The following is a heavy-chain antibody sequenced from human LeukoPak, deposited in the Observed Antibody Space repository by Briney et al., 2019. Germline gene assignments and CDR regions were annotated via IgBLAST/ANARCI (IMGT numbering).Heavy chain of an antibody. CDR3: ARDGGGSYLGY. J-gene: IGHJ4*02. D-gene: IGHD2-21*01. Sequence: ASVKVSCKASGYTFTSYYMHWVRQAPGQGLEWMGIINPSGGSTSYAQKFQGRVTMTRDMSTSTVYMELSSLRSKDTAVYYCARDGGGSYLGYWGQGTLVTVSS. CDR1: GYTFTSYY. CDR2: INPSGGST. V-gene: IGHV1-46*01.